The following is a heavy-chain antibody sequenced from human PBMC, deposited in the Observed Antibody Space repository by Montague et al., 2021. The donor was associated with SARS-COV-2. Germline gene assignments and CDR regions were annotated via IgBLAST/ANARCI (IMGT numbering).Heavy chain of an antibody. D-gene: IGHD2-2*02. V-gene: IGHV4-59*01. CDR2: IYYSGST. Sequence: SETLSLTCTVSGGSISSCYWSWIRQPPGKGLEWIGYIYYSGSTNYNPSLKSRVTISVDTSKNQFSLKLSSVTAADTAVYYCAREGLGYCSSTSCYRGFDYWGQGTLVTVSS. J-gene: IGHJ4*02. CDR3: AREGLGYCSSTSCYRGFDY. CDR1: GGSISSCY.